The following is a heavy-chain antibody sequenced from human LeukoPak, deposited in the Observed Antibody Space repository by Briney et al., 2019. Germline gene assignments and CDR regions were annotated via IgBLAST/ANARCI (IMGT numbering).Heavy chain of an antibody. V-gene: IGHV1-18*01. J-gene: IGHJ4*02. CDR1: GYTFTSYG. Sequence: ASVKVSCKASGYTFTSYGISWVRQALGQGLEWMGWISAYNGNTNYAQKLQGRVTMTTDTSTSTAYMELRSLRSDDTAVYYCARVVRKIFGVVIFDYWGQGTLVTVSS. D-gene: IGHD3-3*01. CDR2: ISAYNGNT. CDR3: ARVVRKIFGVVIFDY.